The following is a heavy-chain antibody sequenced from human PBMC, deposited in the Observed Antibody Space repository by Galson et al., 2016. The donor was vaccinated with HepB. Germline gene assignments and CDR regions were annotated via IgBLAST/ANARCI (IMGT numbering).Heavy chain of an antibody. V-gene: IGHV3-30*03. CDR1: GFTFSTYG. J-gene: IGHJ6*02. CDR2: ISYDGKSE. D-gene: IGHD6-19*01. Sequence: SLRLSCAASGFTFSTYGMHWVRQAPGKGLEWVALISYDGKSESYADSVKGRVTVSGDNPKNTLYLEMNSVRPEDTGVYYCARELVGRGWPKYYGRDVWGQGTTITVSS. CDR3: ARELVGRGWPKYYGRDV.